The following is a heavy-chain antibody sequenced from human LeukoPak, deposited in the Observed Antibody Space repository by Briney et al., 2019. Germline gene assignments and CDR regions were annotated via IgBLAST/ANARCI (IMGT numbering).Heavy chain of an antibody. V-gene: IGHV4-34*01. D-gene: IGHD2-2*01. Sequence: PSETLSLTCAVYGGSFSGYYWSWIRQPPGKGLEWIGEINHSGRTNYNPSLKSRVTISVDTSKNQFSLKLSSVTAADTAVYYCASGDCTTTSCYDDGFDIWGQGTMVTVSS. CDR2: INHSGRT. CDR3: ASGDCTTTSCYDDGFDI. CDR1: GGSFSGYY. J-gene: IGHJ3*02.